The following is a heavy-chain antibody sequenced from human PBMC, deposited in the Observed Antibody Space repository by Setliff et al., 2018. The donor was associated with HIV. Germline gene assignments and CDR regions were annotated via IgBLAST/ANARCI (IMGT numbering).Heavy chain of an antibody. J-gene: IGHJ4*02. CDR1: GFTFSNYI. D-gene: IGHD1-26*01. Sequence: GGSLRLSCAASGFTFSNYIMNWVRQAPGKGLEWVSGVSWNSGSIGYADSVKGRFTISRDNAKNSLYLQMNSLRAEDMALYYCAKGVGATWDYYFDYWGQGTLVTVSS. V-gene: IGHV3-9*03. CDR2: VSWNSGSI. CDR3: AKGVGATWDYYFDY.